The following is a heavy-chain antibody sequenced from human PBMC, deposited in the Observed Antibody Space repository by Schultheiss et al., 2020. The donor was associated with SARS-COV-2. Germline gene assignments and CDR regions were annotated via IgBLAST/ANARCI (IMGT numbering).Heavy chain of an antibody. J-gene: IGHJ4*02. CDR3: AKDRSYDSSGNIDY. CDR1: GFTFSNAW. CDR2: INQDGSEK. Sequence: GGSLRLSCAASGFTFSNAWMSWVRQAPGKGLEWVANINQDGSEKHYVDSVKGRFTISRDNSKNTLYLQMNSLRAEDTAVYYCAKDRSYDSSGNIDYWGQGTLVTVSS. V-gene: IGHV3-7*01. D-gene: IGHD3-22*01.